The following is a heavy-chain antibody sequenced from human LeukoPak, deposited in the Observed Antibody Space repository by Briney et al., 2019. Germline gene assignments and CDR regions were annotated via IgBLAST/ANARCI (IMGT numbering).Heavy chain of an antibody. J-gene: IGHJ4*02. V-gene: IGHV3-21*01. CDR3: ARSLTTLTYEGY. D-gene: IGHD1-1*01. Sequence: GGSLRLSCAASGFTFSSYAMSWVRQAPGKGLEWVSSINSGSTYTYYTESVKGRFTVSRDNAKNSLFLQMNSLRAEDTAIYYCARSLTTLTYEGYWGQGTLVTVSS. CDR2: INSGSTYT. CDR1: GFTFSSYA.